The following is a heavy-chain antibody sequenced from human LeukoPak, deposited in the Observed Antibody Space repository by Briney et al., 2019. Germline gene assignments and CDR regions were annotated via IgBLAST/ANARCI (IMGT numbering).Heavy chain of an antibody. CDR1: GFTFSSYA. V-gene: IGHV3-7*01. Sequence: PGGSLRLSCAASGFTFSSYAMSWVRQAPGKGLEWVANIKQDGSEKYYVDSVKGRFTISRDNAKNSLYLQMNSLRAEDTAVYYCASTTFSSSWYSGYVWDYYYYMDVWGKGTTVTVSS. D-gene: IGHD6-13*01. J-gene: IGHJ6*03. CDR2: IKQDGSEK. CDR3: ASTTFSSSWYSGYVWDYYYYMDV.